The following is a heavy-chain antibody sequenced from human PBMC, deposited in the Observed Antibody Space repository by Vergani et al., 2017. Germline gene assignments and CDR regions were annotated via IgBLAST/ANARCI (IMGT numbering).Heavy chain of an antibody. CDR3: AGHLRQLARNDVCDI. V-gene: IGHV4-39*01. Sequence: QLQLQESGPRLVKPSETLSLTCSLSGMSISNNNYYWGWIRLPPGKGLEWIGSIYDSRNNNYSPSLKSRVSISVDTSKKQFSLNLTSVTAADTAVYYCAGHLRQLARNDVCDIWGHGTLGTVSS. J-gene: IGHJ3*02. D-gene: IGHD6-6*01. CDR1: GMSISNNNYY. CDR2: IYDSRNN.